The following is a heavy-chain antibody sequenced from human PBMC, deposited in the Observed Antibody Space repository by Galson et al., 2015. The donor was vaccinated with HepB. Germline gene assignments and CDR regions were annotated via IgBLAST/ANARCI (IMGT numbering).Heavy chain of an antibody. D-gene: IGHD3-22*01. CDR3: AKGALVVQN. Sequence: LSLTCAVSGGSISSGGYSWSWIRQPPGKGLEWIGYIYHSGSTYYNPSLKSRVTISVDRSKNQFSLKLSSVTAADTAVYYCAKGALVVQNWGQGTLVTVSS. J-gene: IGHJ4*02. V-gene: IGHV4-30-2*01. CDR2: IYHSGST. CDR1: GGSISSGGYS.